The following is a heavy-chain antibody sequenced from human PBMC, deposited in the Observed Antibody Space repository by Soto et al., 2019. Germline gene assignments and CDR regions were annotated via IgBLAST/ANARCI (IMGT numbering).Heavy chain of an antibody. CDR1: GYSFTSYW. J-gene: IGHJ4*02. CDR2: IYPGDSDT. CDR3: ARPPDFWSGHRIPYYFDY. D-gene: IGHD3-3*01. Sequence: PGESLKISCKGSGYSFTSYWIGWVRQMPGKGLEWMGIIYPGDSDTRYSPSFQGQVTISADKSISTAYLQWSSLKASDTAMYYCARPPDFWSGHRIPYYFDYWGQGTLVTVSS. V-gene: IGHV5-51*01.